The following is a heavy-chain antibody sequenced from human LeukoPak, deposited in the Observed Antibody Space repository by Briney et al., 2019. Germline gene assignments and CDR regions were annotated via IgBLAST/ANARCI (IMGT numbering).Heavy chain of an antibody. CDR3: VNSVMVRGVIRPY. D-gene: IGHD3-10*01. Sequence: GGSLRLSCAASGFTVSSNYMSWVRQAPGKGLEWVSVIYNVGSTFYADSVKGRFTISRDSSKNALFLQMNSLRAEDTVVYYCVNSVMVRGVIRPYWGQGALVTVSS. J-gene: IGHJ4*02. CDR1: GFTVSSNY. CDR2: IYNVGST. V-gene: IGHV3-66*01.